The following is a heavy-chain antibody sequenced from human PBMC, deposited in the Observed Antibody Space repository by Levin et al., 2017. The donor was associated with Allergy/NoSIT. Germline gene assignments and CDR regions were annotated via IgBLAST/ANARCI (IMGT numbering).Heavy chain of an antibody. D-gene: IGHD6-19*01. J-gene: IGHJ3*01. V-gene: IGHV3-74*01. Sequence: GGSLRLSCVASGFRFSGQWMHWVRQAPGKGLMWVSRINNDGTNTIYADSVKGRFTISRDNAKNALYLQMNSLRAEDTAVYYCVREGHHIAVLGNTFDFWGQGTMVTVSS. CDR2: INNDGTNT. CDR3: VREGHHIAVLGNTFDF. CDR1: GFRFSGQW.